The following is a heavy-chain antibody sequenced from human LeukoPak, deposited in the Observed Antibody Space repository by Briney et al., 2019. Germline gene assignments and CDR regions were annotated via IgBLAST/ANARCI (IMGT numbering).Heavy chain of an antibody. CDR3: ARGGSGWYDGNWFDP. CDR2: IYYSGST. V-gene: IGHV4-59*01. CDR1: GGSISSYY. Sequence: SETLSLTCTVSGGSISSYYWSWIRQPPGKGLEWIGYIYYSGSTNYNPSLKSRVTISVDTSKNQFSLKLSSVTAADTAVYYCARGGSGWYDGNWFDPWGQGTLVTVSS. J-gene: IGHJ5*02. D-gene: IGHD6-19*01.